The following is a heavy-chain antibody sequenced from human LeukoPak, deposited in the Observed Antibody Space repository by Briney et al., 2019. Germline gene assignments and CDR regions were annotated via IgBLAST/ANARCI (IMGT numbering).Heavy chain of an antibody. V-gene: IGHV3-48*04. CDR1: GLTFSSYS. Sequence: PGGPLRLSCAASGLTFSSYSMNWVRQAPGKGLEWVSYISSVSATVLYGDSVKGRFTISRDNAKNSLFLQMTSLRAEDTAVYYCAKETVVVVAATPDAFDIWGQGTMVTVSS. D-gene: IGHD2-15*01. CDR3: AKETVVVVAATPDAFDI. J-gene: IGHJ3*02. CDR2: ISSVSATV.